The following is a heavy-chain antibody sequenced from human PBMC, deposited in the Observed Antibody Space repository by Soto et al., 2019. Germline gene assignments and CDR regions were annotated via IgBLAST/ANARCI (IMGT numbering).Heavy chain of an antibody. CDR1: GFSLSTSPVA. CDR2: IYWDDTK. Sequence: QITLKESGPTLVKPTQTLTLTCTFSGFSLSTSPVAVGWIRQPPGKALEWLAIIYWDDTKHYSPSLNSRLTITKDTSKNQVVLIMTNMDPVDTATYYCVHRGRSIGFGGDNWFDPWGQGTLVTVSS. D-gene: IGHD3-10*01. J-gene: IGHJ5*02. V-gene: IGHV2-5*02. CDR3: VHRGRSIGFGGDNWFDP.